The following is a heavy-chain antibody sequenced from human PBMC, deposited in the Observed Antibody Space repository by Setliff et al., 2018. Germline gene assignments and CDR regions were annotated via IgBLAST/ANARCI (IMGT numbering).Heavy chain of an antibody. V-gene: IGHV3-15*01. CDR3: TTHYGKGC. Sequence: GGSLRLSCAASGFIINNAYMHWVRQAPGKGLEWVGRIKSKADGGTTDYAAPVKGRFTISRDDSKHTLYLQMNSLKTEDTAVYYCTTHYGKGCWGQGMLVTVSS. J-gene: IGHJ4*02. CDR1: GFIINNAY. D-gene: IGHD3-10*01. CDR2: IKSKADGGTT.